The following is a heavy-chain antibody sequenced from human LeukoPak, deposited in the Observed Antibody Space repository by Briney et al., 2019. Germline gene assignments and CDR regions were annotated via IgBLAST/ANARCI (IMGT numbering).Heavy chain of an antibody. CDR3: ARDSQTYSSSTYYYYYGMDV. D-gene: IGHD6-13*01. Sequence: SQTLSLTCTVSGGSISSYYWSWIRQPPGKGLEWIGYIYYSGSTNYNPSLKSRVTISVDTSKNQFSLKLSSVTAADTAVYYCARDSQTYSSSTYYYYYGMDVWGQGTTVTVSS. CDR1: GGSISSYY. J-gene: IGHJ6*02. V-gene: IGHV4-59*01. CDR2: IYYSGST.